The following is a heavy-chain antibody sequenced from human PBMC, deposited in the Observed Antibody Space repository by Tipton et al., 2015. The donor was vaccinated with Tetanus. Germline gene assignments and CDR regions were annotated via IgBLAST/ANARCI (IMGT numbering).Heavy chain of an antibody. D-gene: IGHD6-13*01. J-gene: IGHJ4*02. CDR2: INQDATET. CDR3: AKDRAAGGMGEVDY. Sequence: GSLRLSCAASGVVFRGYWMTWVRQAPGKGLEWVANINQDATETYYLDSVKGRFLISRDNAKSSVFLQMNSLRAEDTAVYYCAKDRAAGGMGEVDYYGQGTLVTVSS. V-gene: IGHV3-7*03. CDR1: GVVFRGYW.